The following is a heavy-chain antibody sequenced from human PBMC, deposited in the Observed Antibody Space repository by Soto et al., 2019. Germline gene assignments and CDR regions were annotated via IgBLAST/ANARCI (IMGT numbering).Heavy chain of an antibody. CDR2: INLRGGTT. V-gene: IGHV1-46*02. CDR1: GYNFNQYY. Sequence: QVQLVQSGPEVRKPGASVRLSCATSGYNFNQYYIHWVRQAPGQGLEWMGIINLRGGTTEYAHKFRGRGNVTGDTSTRTAYMELSSLRSEDTAVYFCARGPDDSDVPRWDHWGQGTLITVSS. J-gene: IGHJ4*02. CDR3: ARGPDDSDVPRWDH. D-gene: IGHD4-17*01.